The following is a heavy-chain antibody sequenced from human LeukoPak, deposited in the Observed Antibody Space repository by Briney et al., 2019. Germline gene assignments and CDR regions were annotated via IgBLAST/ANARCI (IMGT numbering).Heavy chain of an antibody. J-gene: IGHJ4*02. CDR3: ARGSCSSTSCYLHDY. D-gene: IGHD2-2*01. Sequence: GGSLRLSCAASGFTFTSYAMHWVRQAPGKGLEWVAVISYDGSNYYYADSVKGRFTISRDNSKNTLYLQMNSLRAEDTAVYYCARGSCSSTSCYLHDYWGQGTLVTVSS. V-gene: IGHV3-30*03. CDR2: ISYDGSNY. CDR1: GFTFTSYA.